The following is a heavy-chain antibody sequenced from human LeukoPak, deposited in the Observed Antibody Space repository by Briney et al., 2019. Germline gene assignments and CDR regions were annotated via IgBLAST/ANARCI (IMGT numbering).Heavy chain of an antibody. J-gene: IGHJ4*02. CDR3: ARDERGDFWSGYYYYFDY. Sequence: GGSLRLSCAASGFTFSSYSMNWVRQAPGKGLEWVSCISSSSSTIYYADSVKGRFTISRDNAKNSLYLQMNSLRAEDTAVYYCARDERGDFWSGYYYYFDYWGQGTLVTVSS. V-gene: IGHV3-48*01. CDR1: GFTFSSYS. D-gene: IGHD3-3*01. CDR2: ISSSSSTI.